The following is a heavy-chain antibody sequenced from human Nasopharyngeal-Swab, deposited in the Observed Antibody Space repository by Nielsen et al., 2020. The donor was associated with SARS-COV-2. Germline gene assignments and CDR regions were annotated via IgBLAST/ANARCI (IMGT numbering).Heavy chain of an antibody. D-gene: IGHD3-3*01. Sequence: GSLRLSCSVSGGSMTSNNYYWGWIRQPPEKGPEWIGNIYYNGITYYNPSLKSRVTISLDTSKSQFSLKLTSVTAADTAVYYCARAIKIFGAVVGSFDPWGQGTLVTVSS. CDR2: IYYNGIT. J-gene: IGHJ5*02. CDR3: ARAIKIFGAVVGSFDP. CDR1: GGSMTSNNYY. V-gene: IGHV4-39*07.